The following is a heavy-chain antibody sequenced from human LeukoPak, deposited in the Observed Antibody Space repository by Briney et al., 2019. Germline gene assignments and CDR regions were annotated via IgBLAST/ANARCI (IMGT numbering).Heavy chain of an antibody. CDR2: INHRGST. Sequence: PSETLSLTCAVYGGSFSGYYWSWLRQPPGKGREWVGEINHRGSTNYNPSLKSRVTISVDTSKNQFSLKLSSVTAADTAVYYCARHEIVVVPAAIGRYNWFDPWGQGTLVTVSS. D-gene: IGHD2-2*01. V-gene: IGHV4-34*01. CDR3: ARHEIVVVPAAIGRYNWFDP. CDR1: GGSFSGYY. J-gene: IGHJ5*02.